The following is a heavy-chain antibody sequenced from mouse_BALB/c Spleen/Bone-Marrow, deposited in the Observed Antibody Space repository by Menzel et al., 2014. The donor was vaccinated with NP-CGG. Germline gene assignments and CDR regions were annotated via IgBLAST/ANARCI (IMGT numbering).Heavy chain of an antibody. D-gene: IGHD1-2*01. CDR3: ARPGYYGYQGV. Sequence: EVQLQQSGGGLVQPGGSLELSCAASGFDFSRYWMTWVRQAPGKGLEWIGEINPDSSTINYTPSLKDKFIISRDNAKNTLYLQMSKVRSEDTALYYCARPGYYGYQGVWGAGTTVTVSS. J-gene: IGHJ1*01. V-gene: IGHV4-1*02. CDR1: GFDFSRYW. CDR2: INPDSSTI.